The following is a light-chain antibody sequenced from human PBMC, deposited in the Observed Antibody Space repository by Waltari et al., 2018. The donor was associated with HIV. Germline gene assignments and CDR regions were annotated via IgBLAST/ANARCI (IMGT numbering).Light chain of an antibody. V-gene: IGLV3-21*02. CDR3: QVWESRTDAHQVV. Sequence: SYVLTQPPSVAVAPGQTARMTCGGNNIGSKRLHWYQQKPGQAPVLVLYDDRDRPSWIPERFSGSNFGNTATLTITRVAAGDEAAYYCQVWESRTDAHQVVFGGGTKLTVL. CDR2: DDR. J-gene: IGLJ2*01. CDR1: NIGSKR.